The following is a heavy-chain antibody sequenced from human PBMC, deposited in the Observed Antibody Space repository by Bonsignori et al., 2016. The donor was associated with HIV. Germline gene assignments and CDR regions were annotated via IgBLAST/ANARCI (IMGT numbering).Heavy chain of an antibody. CDR3: ARGGLGMGGNALGY. Sequence: SETLPLTCAVYGGSFSGYYWSWIRQPPGKGLEWIGEINHSGSTNYNPSLKSRVTISVDTSKNQFSLKLSSVTAADTAVYYCARGGLGMGGNALGYWGQGTLVTVSS. CDR1: GGSFSGYY. J-gene: IGHJ4*02. D-gene: IGHD4-23*01. CDR2: INHSGST. V-gene: IGHV4-34*01.